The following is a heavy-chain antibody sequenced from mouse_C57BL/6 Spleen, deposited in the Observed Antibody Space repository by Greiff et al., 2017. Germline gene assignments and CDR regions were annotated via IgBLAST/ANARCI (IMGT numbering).Heavy chain of an antibody. D-gene: IGHD1-1*01. CDR2: ILPGSGST. CDR1: GYTFTGYW. J-gene: IGHJ3*01. CDR3: ARMDYYGSSYGWFAY. Sequence: VQLQQSGAELMKPGASVKLSCKATGYTFTGYWIEWVKQRPGHGLEWIGEILPGSGSTNYNEKFKGKATFTADTSSNTAYMQLSSPTTEDSAIYYCARMDYYGSSYGWFAYWGQGTLVTVSA. V-gene: IGHV1-9*01.